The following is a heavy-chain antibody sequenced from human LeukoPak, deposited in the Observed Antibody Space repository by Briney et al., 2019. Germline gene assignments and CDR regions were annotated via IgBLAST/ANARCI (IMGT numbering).Heavy chain of an antibody. V-gene: IGHV3-23*01. D-gene: IGHD1/OR15-1a*01. CDR2: ISGSGGST. Sequence: GGTLRLSCAASGFTFGTYGMTWVRQAPGKGLEWVSVISGSGGSTHYADSVKGRFTISRDISKNTLYLQMNSLRAEDTALYYCAKGTVAFDIWGQGTMVTVSS. CDR1: GFTFGTYG. CDR3: AKGTVAFDI. J-gene: IGHJ3*02.